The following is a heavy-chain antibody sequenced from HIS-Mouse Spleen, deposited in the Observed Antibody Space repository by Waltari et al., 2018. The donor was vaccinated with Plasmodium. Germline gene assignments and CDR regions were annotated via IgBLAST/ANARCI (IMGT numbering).Heavy chain of an antibody. Sequence: QVQLQQWGAGLLKPSETLSLTCAVYGGSFSGYYWSWIRPPPGKGLEWIGEINHSGGTNYNPSLKSRVTISVDTSKNQFSLKLSSVTAADTAVYYCARVTSSGVYWYFDLWGRGTLVTVSS. CDR2: INHSGGT. J-gene: IGHJ2*01. V-gene: IGHV4-34*01. CDR1: GGSFSGYY. D-gene: IGHD3-3*01. CDR3: ARVTSSGVYWYFDL.